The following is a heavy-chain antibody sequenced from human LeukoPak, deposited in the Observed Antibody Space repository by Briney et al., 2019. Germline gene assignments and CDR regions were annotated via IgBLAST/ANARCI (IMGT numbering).Heavy chain of an antibody. CDR2: IYSGGST. CDR1: GFTVSSNY. CDR3: AREVFGGVIAY. Sequence: GGSLRLSCAASGFTVSSNYMSWVRQAPGKGLEWVSVIYSGGSTYYADSVKGRFTVSRHNSKNTLYLQMNSLRAEDTAVYYCAREVFGGVIAYWGQGTLVTVSS. D-gene: IGHD3-16*02. J-gene: IGHJ4*02. V-gene: IGHV3-53*04.